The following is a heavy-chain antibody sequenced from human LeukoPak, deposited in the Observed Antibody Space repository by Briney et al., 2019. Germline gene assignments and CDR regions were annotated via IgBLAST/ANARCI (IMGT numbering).Heavy chain of an antibody. CDR2: IRYDGYKK. D-gene: IGHD3-22*01. CDR3: ARNAHSFDSGGYYFHF. V-gene: IGHV3-30*02. J-gene: IGHJ4*02. Sequence: GGSLRLSCAASGFTLSEYGMHWVRQAPGKGLEWITFIRYDGYKKYYIDSVKGRFTTSRDNSKKKVSLQMSSLRVEDTAVYYCARNAHSFDSGGYYFHFWGQGTRVTVSS. CDR1: GFTLSEYG.